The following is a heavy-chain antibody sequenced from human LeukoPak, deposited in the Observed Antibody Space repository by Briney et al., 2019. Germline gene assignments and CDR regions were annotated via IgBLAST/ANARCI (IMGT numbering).Heavy chain of an antibody. D-gene: IGHD3-3*01. V-gene: IGHV1-2*06. Sequence: ASVKVSCKASGYTFTSYYMHWVRQAPGQGLEWMGRINPNSGGTNYAQKFQGRVTMTRDTSISTAYMELSRLRSDDTAVYYCARDLSGYYDFWSGYYGYYYYGMDVWGQGTTVTVSS. CDR1: GYTFTSYY. CDR3: ARDLSGYYDFWSGYYGYYYYGMDV. J-gene: IGHJ6*02. CDR2: INPNSGGT.